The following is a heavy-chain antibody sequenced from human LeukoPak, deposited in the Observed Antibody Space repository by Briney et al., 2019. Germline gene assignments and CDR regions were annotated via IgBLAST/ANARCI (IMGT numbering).Heavy chain of an antibody. CDR3: ARGKVLWFGEQPTGLFDY. Sequence: GASVKVSCKASGYTFTSYYMHWVRQAPGQGLEWMGIINPSGGSTSYAQKFQGRVTMTRDTSTSTVYMELSSLRSEDTAVYYCARGKVLWFGEQPTGLFDYWGQGTLVTVSS. CDR2: INPSGGST. J-gene: IGHJ4*02. V-gene: IGHV1-46*01. CDR1: GYTFTSYY. D-gene: IGHD3-10*01.